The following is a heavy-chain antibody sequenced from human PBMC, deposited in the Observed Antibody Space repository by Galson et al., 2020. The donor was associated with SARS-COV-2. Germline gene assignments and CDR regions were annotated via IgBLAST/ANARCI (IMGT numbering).Heavy chain of an antibody. V-gene: IGHV4-61*02. CDR2: IYTSGST. CDR1: GGSVSSESYY. D-gene: IGHD1-26*01. Sequence: SETLSLTCSVSGGSVSSESYYWIWIRQPAGKGLEWIGRIYTSGSTNYNPSLKSRVTISVDTSNNQFSLKLNSVTAADAAVYFRAGGDPSGSRDYWGQGTLVTVSS. CDR3: AGGDPSGSRDY. J-gene: IGHJ4*02.